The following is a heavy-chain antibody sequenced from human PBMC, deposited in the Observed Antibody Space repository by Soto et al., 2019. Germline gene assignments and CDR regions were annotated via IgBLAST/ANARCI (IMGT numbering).Heavy chain of an antibody. V-gene: IGHV6-1*01. CDR2: TYYRSKWYN. CDR3: ARDQPYYDFWSGYYAPYYYYGMDV. J-gene: IGHJ6*02. CDR1: GDSVSSNSAA. Sequence: QTLSLTCAISGDSVSSNSAAWNWIRQSPSRGLEWLGRTYYRSKWYNDYAVSVKSRITINPDTSKNQFSLQLNSVTPEDTAVYYCARDQPYYDFWSGYYAPYYYYGMDVWGQGTTVTVSS. D-gene: IGHD3-3*01.